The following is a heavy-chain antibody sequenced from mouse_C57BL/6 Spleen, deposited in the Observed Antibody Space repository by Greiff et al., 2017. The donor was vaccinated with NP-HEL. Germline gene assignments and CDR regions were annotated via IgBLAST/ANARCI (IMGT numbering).Heavy chain of an antibody. CDR1: GFTFSSYA. D-gene: IGHD6-1*01. J-gene: IGHJ4*01. CDR2: ISDGGSYT. Sequence: EVKLVESGGGLVKPGGSLKLSCAASGFTFSSYAMSWVRQTPEKRLEWVASISDGGSYTYYPDNVQGRFTISRDNAKNNLYLQMSHLKSEDTAMYYCTRVASFYYDMDYWGQGTSVTVSS. CDR3: TRVASFYYDMDY. V-gene: IGHV5-4*03.